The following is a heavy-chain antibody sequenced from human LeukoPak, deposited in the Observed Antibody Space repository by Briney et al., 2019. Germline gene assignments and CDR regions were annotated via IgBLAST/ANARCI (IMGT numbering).Heavy chain of an antibody. CDR2: IYYSGST. J-gene: IGHJ4*02. V-gene: IGHV4-59*01. CDR3: ARGLEMATIRGPTFDY. Sequence: SETLSLTCTVSGGSISSYYWSWIRRPPGKGLEWIGYIYYSGSTNYNPSLKSRVTISVDTSKNQFSLKLSSVTAADTAVYYCARGLEMATIRGPTFDYWGQGTLVTVSS. D-gene: IGHD5-24*01. CDR1: GGSISSYY.